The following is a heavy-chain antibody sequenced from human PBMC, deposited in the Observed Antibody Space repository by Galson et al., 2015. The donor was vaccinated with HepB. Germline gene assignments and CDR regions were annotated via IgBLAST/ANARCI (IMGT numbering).Heavy chain of an antibody. CDR1: GDSVSSNSAA. Sequence: CAISGDSVSSNSAAWNWIRQSPSRGLEWLGRTYYRSKWYNDYAVSVKSRITINPDTSKNQFSLQLNSVTPEDTAVYYCARGLRDYYGSGSYSPYYYGMDVWGQGTTVTVSS. V-gene: IGHV6-1*01. J-gene: IGHJ6*02. D-gene: IGHD3-10*01. CDR2: TYYRSKWYN. CDR3: ARGLRDYYGSGSYSPYYYGMDV.